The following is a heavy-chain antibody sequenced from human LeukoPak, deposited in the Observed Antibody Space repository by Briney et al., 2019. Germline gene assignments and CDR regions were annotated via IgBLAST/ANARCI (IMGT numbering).Heavy chain of an antibody. CDR2: IYDSGST. Sequence: SETLSLSCALSGGSISTYYWSWVRQPPGKGLEWSGYIYDSGSTNYNPSLKSRVTISVDTSKNQFSLKLSSVTASDTAVYYCARGGGYASPIGYWGQGALVTVSS. J-gene: IGHJ4*02. CDR1: GGSISTYY. V-gene: IGHV4-59*01. D-gene: IGHD5-12*01. CDR3: ARGGGYASPIGY.